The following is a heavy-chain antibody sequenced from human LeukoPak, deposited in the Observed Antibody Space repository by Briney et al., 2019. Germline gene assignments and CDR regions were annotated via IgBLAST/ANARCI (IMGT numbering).Heavy chain of an antibody. J-gene: IGHJ4*02. CDR2: IYYSGST. D-gene: IGHD3-22*01. CDR1: GGSISSYY. Sequence: PSETLSLTCTVSGGSISSYYWSWIRQPPGKGLEWIGYIYYSGSTNYNPSLKSRVTISVDTSKNQFSLKLSSVTAADTAVYYCASALRNYYDSSYYFDYWGQGTLVTVSS. V-gene: IGHV4-59*08. CDR3: ASALRNYYDSSYYFDY.